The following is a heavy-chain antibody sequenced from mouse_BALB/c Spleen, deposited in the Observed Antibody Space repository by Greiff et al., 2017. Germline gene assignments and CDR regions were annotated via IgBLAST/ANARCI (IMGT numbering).Heavy chain of an antibody. CDR2: IWTGGGT. CDR3: VRDQDRYDPWFAY. D-gene: IGHD2-14*01. J-gene: IGHJ3*01. Sequence: VKLQESGPGLVAPSQSLSITCTVSGFSLTSCDISWIRQPPGKGLEWLGVIWTGGGTNYNSAFMSRLSISKDNSKSQVFLKMNSLQTDDTAIYYCVRDQDRYDPWFAYWGQGTLVTVSA. V-gene: IGHV2-9-2*01. CDR1: GFSLTSCD.